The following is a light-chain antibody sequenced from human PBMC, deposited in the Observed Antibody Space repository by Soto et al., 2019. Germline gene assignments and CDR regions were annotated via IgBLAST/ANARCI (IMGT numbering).Light chain of an antibody. Sequence: QSALTQPRSVSGSPGQSVTISCTGTSSDVGGYNYVSWNQQHPGKAPKVMIYDVSKRPSWVPDRFSGSKSGNTASLTISGLQAEDEADYYCCSYAGNCYVFGTGTKLTVL. J-gene: IGLJ1*01. CDR2: DVS. CDR3: CSYAGNCYV. V-gene: IGLV2-11*01. CDR1: SSDVGGYNY.